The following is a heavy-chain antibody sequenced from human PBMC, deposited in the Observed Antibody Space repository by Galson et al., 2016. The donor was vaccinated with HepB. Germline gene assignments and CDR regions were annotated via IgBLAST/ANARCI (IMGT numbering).Heavy chain of an antibody. J-gene: IGHJ4*02. Sequence: SVKVSCKVSGYSLSELVVDWVRQAPGEGLEWIGGFNPEDGETFYTQNFQGRVSMTEDTSRDTAFMELNSLKSEDTAVYFCATGPTGGLGDLESWGQGTLVIVSS. D-gene: IGHD3-10*01. CDR2: FNPEDGET. V-gene: IGHV1-24*01. CDR3: ATGPTGGLGDLES. CDR1: GYSLSELV.